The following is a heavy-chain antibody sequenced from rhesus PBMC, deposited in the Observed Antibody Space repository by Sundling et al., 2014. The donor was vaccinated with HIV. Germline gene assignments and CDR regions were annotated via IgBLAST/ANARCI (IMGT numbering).Heavy chain of an antibody. CDR3: GTEGLGT. CDR1: DYIFSAYY. Sequence: EIQLTQSGSEVKKPGASVKISCKASDYIFSAYYLHWVRQVPGKGLEWMGHVDPENGETVYAQRFQDRVTMTADRSTDTAYMELSSLRSEDTAVYYCGTEGLGTWGQGVLVTVSS. CDR2: VDPENGET. V-gene: IGHV1-111*02. J-gene: IGHJ4*01. D-gene: IGHD1-44*01.